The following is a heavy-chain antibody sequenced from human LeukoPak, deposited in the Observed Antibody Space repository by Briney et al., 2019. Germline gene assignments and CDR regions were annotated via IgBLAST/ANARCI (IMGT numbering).Heavy chain of an antibody. CDR3: AKSVAPAAGMRAFDI. V-gene: IGHV3-23*01. CDR1: GFTFSSYW. D-gene: IGHD2-2*01. J-gene: IGHJ3*02. CDR2: ISGSGSKT. Sequence: GGSLRLSCAASGFTFSSYWMSWVRQAPGKGLEWVSSISGSGSKTYNADSVKGRFTISRDNSKKNLYLQMSSLRAEDTAVYFCAKSVAPAAGMRAFDIWGQGTVVTVSS.